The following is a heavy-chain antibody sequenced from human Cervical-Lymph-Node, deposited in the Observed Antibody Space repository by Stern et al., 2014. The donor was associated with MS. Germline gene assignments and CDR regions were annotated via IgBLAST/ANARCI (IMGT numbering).Heavy chain of an antibody. CDR2: IYPGDSAT. V-gene: IGHV5-51*01. J-gene: IGHJ3*02. CDR1: GYSFSNFW. Sequence: EVHLVESGAEVKKPGESLKISCKTSGYSFSNFWIGWVRQMPGKGLEWMGIIYPGDSATTYSPSFQGQVTISADHSISTAYLQWGSLKASDTAMYCCVRRRDSGGYDTFDIWGQGTMLIVSS. CDR3: VRRRDSGGYDTFDI. D-gene: IGHD3-22*01.